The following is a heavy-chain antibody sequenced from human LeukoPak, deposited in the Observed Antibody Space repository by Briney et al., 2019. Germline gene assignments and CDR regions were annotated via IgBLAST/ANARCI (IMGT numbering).Heavy chain of an antibody. J-gene: IGHJ4*02. V-gene: IGHV3-64D*06. CDR2: ISSNGGST. CDR1: GFTFSSYA. Sequence: GGSLRLSCSASGFTFSSYAMHWVRQAPGKGLEYVSAISSNGGSTYYADSVKGRFTISGDNSKNTLYLQMSSLRAEDTAVYYCVKDPRVAVAGDFDYWGQGTLVTVSS. D-gene: IGHD6-19*01. CDR3: VKDPRVAVAGDFDY.